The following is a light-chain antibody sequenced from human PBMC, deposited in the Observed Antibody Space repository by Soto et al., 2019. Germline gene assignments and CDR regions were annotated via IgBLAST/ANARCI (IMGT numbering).Light chain of an antibody. CDR2: DAS. V-gene: IGKV3-11*01. CDR1: QSVSSY. J-gene: IGKJ5*01. Sequence: EIVLTQSPGTLSLFPGERATLSCRATQSVSSYLAWYQQKPGQAPRLLIYDASNRATGIPARFSGSGSGTDFTLTISSLEPEDFAVYYCQQRSNWPPITFGQGTRLEIK. CDR3: QQRSNWPPIT.